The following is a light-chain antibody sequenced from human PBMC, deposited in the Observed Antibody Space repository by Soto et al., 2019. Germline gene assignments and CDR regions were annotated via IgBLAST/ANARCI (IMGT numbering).Light chain of an antibody. J-gene: IGKJ1*01. CDR1: QSVSNDF. CDR2: GAS. CDR3: QQYGSSPPRT. Sequence: EIVLTQSPGILSLSPGERATLSCRASQSVSNDFLAWYQQKPGQAPRLLIYGASTRATDVPDRFSGSGSGADFTLSISRLDPEDFAVYYCQQYGSSPPRTFGQGTKVDSK. V-gene: IGKV3-20*01.